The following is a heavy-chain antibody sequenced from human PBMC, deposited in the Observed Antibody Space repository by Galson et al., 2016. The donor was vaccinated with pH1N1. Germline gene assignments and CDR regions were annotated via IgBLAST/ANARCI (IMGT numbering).Heavy chain of an antibody. J-gene: IGHJ3*02. CDR3: ARQYDFGDYRGDAFDI. D-gene: IGHD4-17*01. CDR2: VNPGGSTI. CDR1: GYIFTSQR. V-gene: IGHV5-51*03. Sequence: QSGAEVTKPGESLKISCKASGYIFTSQRIAWVRQVPGKGLEWVGVVNPGGSTIRYSPSFQGQVTISSDKSISTAYLQWISLRASDTAMYYCARQYDFGDYRGDAFDIWGQGTVVIVSS.